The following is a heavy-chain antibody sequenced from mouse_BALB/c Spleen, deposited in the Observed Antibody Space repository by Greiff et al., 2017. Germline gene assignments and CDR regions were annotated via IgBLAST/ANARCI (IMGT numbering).Heavy chain of an antibody. V-gene: IGHV3-2*02. CDR2: ISYSGST. J-gene: IGHJ3*01. Sequence: EVQLQESGPGLVKPSQSLSLTCTVTGYSITSDYAWNWIRQFPGNKLEWMGYISYSGSTSYNPSLKSRISITRDTSKNQFFLQLNSVTTEDTATYYCARAVVDRAWFAYWGQGTLVTVSA. CDR3: ARAVVDRAWFAY. D-gene: IGHD1-1*01. CDR1: GYSITSDYA.